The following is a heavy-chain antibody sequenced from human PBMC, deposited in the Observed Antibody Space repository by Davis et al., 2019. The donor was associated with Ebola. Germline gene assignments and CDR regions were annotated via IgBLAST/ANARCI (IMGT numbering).Heavy chain of an antibody. J-gene: IGHJ4*02. CDR2: INTNTGNP. CDR3: ARASCGRIFCVPDELDY. CDR1: GYTFTSYA. Sequence: AASVKVSCKASGYTFTSYAMNWVRQAPGQGLEWMGWINTNTGNPTYAQGFTGRFVFSLDTSVSTAYLQISSLEAEDTAIYYCARASCGRIFCVPDELDYWGQGILVTVSS. D-gene: IGHD2/OR15-2a*01. V-gene: IGHV7-4-1*02.